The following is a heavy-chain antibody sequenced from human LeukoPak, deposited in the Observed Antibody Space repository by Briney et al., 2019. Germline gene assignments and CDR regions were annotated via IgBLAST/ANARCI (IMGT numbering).Heavy chain of an antibody. D-gene: IGHD6-13*01. CDR3: AKEIAAIGLPAVDH. CDR1: GFTFSSYG. V-gene: IGHV3-30*02. J-gene: IGHJ4*02. CDR2: IRYDGSNK. Sequence: GGSLRLSCAASGFTFSSYGIHLVRQAPGKGLEWVAFIRYDGSNKYYTDSVKGRFTISRDNSKNTLYLQMNSLGAADTAIYYCAKEIAAIGLPAVDHWGQGTLVTVSS.